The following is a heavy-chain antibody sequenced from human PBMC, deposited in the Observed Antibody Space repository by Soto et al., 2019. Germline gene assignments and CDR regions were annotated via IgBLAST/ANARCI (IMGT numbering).Heavy chain of an antibody. Sequence: EVHLLESGGGLVQPGGSLRLSCAASGFTFNNYGMTWVRQAPEKGLEWVSSISGTGSRTYYADSVRGRFTISRDTSKNTLYLQIDSLRAEDTAIYYCAKDRVESVAARPTDYWGQGTLVTVSS. CDR1: GFTFNNYG. J-gene: IGHJ4*02. CDR2: ISGTGSRT. V-gene: IGHV3-23*01. D-gene: IGHD6-6*01. CDR3: AKDRVESVAARPTDY.